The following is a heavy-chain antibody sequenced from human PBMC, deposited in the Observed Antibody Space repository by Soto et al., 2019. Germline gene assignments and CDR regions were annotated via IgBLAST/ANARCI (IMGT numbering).Heavy chain of an antibody. J-gene: IGHJ6*02. CDR2: IYYSGST. CDR3: AMISGYDSSTRYGLDV. Sequence: SETLSLTCTVSGGSISSYYWSWIRQPPGKGLEWIGYIYYSGSTYYNPSLKSRVTISVDTSKNQFSLKLSSVTAADTAVYYCAMISGYDSSTRYGLDVWGQGTTVTVSS. V-gene: IGHV4-59*12. D-gene: IGHD5-12*01. CDR1: GGSISSYY.